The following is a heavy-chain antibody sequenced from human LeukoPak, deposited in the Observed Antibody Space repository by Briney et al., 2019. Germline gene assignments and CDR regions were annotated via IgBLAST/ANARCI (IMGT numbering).Heavy chain of an antibody. CDR3: ARVKPVPTVSFDP. J-gene: IGHJ5*02. V-gene: IGHV1-8*01. CDR1: GYTLSDYD. D-gene: IGHD4-17*01. Sequence: ASVKVSCKASGYTLSDYDINWVRQAPGQGLEYMGWINPNSLIPGYARKFRGRVTLTMDTSIRTAYMELSGLTYDDPAIYYCARVKPVPTVSFDPWGQGTLVTVSS. CDR2: INPNSLIP.